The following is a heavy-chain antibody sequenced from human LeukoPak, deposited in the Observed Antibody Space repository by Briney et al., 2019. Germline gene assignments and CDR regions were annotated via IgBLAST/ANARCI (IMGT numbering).Heavy chain of an antibody. CDR1: GFTFSSYA. CDR2: ISSNGGST. D-gene: IGHD6-19*01. Sequence: GGSLRLSCAASGFTFSSYAMHWVRQAPGKGLEYVSAISSNGGSTYYANSVKGRFTISRDNSKNTPYLQMGSLRAEDMAVYYCAREIKAVAGYFDYWGQGTLVTVSS. J-gene: IGHJ4*02. V-gene: IGHV3-64*01. CDR3: AREIKAVAGYFDY.